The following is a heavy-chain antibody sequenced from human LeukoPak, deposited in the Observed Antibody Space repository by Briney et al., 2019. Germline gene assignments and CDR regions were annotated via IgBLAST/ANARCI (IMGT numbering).Heavy chain of an antibody. D-gene: IGHD3-3*01. CDR1: GYTFTGYY. V-gene: IGHV1-2*02. CDR2: INPNSGGT. J-gene: IGHJ6*03. CDR3: ARDRYYDFWSGYSGYYYYMDV. Sequence: ASVKVSCKASGYTFTGYYMHWVRQAPGQGLEWMGWINPNSGGTNYAQKFQGRVTMTRDTSISTAYMELSRLRSDDTAVYYCARDRYYDFWSGYSGYYYYMDVWGKGTTVTVSS.